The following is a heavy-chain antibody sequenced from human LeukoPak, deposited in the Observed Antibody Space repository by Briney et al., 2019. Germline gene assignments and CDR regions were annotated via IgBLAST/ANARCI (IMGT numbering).Heavy chain of an antibody. J-gene: IGHJ4*02. D-gene: IGHD3-22*01. Sequence: TGGSLRLSCAASGFTVSSNYMSWVRQAPGKGLEWVSVIYSGGSTYYADSVKGRFTISRDNSKNTLYLQMNSLRAEDTAVYYCARGLYYYDSSGYYEGYFDYWGQGTLVTVSS. CDR3: ARGLYYYDSSGYYEGYFDY. V-gene: IGHV3-66*02. CDR2: IYSGGST. CDR1: GFTVSSNY.